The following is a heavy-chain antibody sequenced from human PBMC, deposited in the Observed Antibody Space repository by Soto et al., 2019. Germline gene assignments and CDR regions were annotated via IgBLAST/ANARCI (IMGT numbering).Heavy chain of an antibody. Sequence: QVQLVQSGAEVKKPGASVKVSCKASGYTFTSYGISWVRQAPGQGLEWMGWISAYNGNTNYAQKLKGRVTMTTDTSTSTAYMELRSLRSDDTAVYYCARDGALGENYSYYGMDVWGQGTTVTVSS. V-gene: IGHV1-18*01. CDR3: ARDGALGENYSYYGMDV. D-gene: IGHD3-16*01. CDR1: GYTFTSYG. CDR2: ISAYNGNT. J-gene: IGHJ6*02.